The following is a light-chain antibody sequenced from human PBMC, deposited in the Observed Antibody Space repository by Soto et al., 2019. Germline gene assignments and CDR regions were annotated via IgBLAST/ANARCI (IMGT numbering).Light chain of an antibody. CDR1: QSVCSN. V-gene: IGKV3-15*01. J-gene: IGKJ4*01. Sequence: DIVMTQSPSTLSASPGERATLSCRAGQSVCSNLAWYQQKPGKAPRLLIYGASSWATGIPARFSGSGSGTEFTLTISSLQSEDSAVYYCQHYNSRPLTFGEGAKVEIK. CDR2: GAS. CDR3: QHYNSRPLT.